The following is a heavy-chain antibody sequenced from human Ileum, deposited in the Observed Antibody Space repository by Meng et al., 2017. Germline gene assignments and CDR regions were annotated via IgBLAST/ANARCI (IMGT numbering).Heavy chain of an antibody. V-gene: IGHV4-4*02. D-gene: IGHD1-26*01. CDR2: IHHSGST. CDR3: AREWSGSYRHFDY. J-gene: IGHJ4*02. CDR1: GGSISTSDW. Sequence: QVQLQGSGPGLRKPSGTLSLTCAVYGGSISTSDWWSWVRQPPGKGLEWIGEIHHSGSTNYNPSLKSRVTISVDKSKNQFSLKLNSVTAADTAVYYCAREWSGSYRHFDYWGQGTLVTVSS.